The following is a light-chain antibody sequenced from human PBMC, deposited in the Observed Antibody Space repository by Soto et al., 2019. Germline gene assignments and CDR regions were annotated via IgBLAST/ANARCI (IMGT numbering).Light chain of an antibody. CDR1: QSVSNNY. J-gene: IGKJ2*01. CDR2: GST. Sequence: EVVLTQSPGTLSLSPVERASLSCRASQSVSNNYLAWYQQKPGQSPTLLIFGSTDRATGIPDRFSGSGSGTDFTLTISRLEPEDFAVYYCQQYGSSPPYTFGQGTKLEIK. V-gene: IGKV3-20*01. CDR3: QQYGSSPPYT.